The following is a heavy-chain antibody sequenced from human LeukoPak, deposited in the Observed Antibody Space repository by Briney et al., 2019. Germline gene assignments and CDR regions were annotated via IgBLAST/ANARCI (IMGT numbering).Heavy chain of an antibody. D-gene: IGHD3-22*01. CDR1: GYSFTSYW. V-gene: IGHV5-51*01. Sequence: GESLKISCKGSGYSFTSYWIGWVRQMPGKGLEWMGIIYPGDSDTRYSPSFQGQVTISADKPISTAYLQWSSLKASDTAMYYCARLRSGYYDSTHDAFDIWGQGTMVTVSS. J-gene: IGHJ3*02. CDR3: ARLRSGYYDSTHDAFDI. CDR2: IYPGDSDT.